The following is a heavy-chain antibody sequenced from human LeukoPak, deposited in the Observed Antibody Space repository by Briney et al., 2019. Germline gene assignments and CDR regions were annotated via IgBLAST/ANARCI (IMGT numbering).Heavy chain of an antibody. CDR3: ARSIAAATVRD. D-gene: IGHD6-13*01. J-gene: IGHJ4*02. CDR2: INHSGST. V-gene: IGHV4-34*01. Sequence: SETLSHTCAVYGGSFSGYYWSWIRQPPGKGLEWIGEINHSGSTNYNPSLKSRVTISVDTSKNQFSLKLSSVTAADTAVYYCARSIAAATVRDWGQGTLVTVSS. CDR1: GGSFSGYY.